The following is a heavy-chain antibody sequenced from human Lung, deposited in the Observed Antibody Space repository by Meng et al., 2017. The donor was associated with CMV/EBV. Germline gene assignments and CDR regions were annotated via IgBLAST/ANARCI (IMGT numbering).Heavy chain of an antibody. Sequence: SCTASGFTFGDNAMNWVRQAPGKGLEWVGFIRSKAYGGTTEYAASVEGRFTISRDDSKSIAYLQMNSLKTEDTAVYYCSRFRGYPLYYYALDVWXQETTVTVSS. J-gene: IGHJ6*02. CDR3: SRFRGYPLYYYALDV. D-gene: IGHD5-18*01. V-gene: IGHV3-49*04. CDR1: GFTFGDNA. CDR2: IRSKAYGGTT.